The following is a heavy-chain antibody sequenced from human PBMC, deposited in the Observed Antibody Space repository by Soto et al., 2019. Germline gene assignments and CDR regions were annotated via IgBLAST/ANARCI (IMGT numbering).Heavy chain of an antibody. Sequence: SSETLSLTCTVSDGSISSNNYFWSWIRQHPGKGLEWIGYISYTGSAYYSPSLESRVTISVDTSKNQFSLRLNSVTAADTAMYYCAREVVSPATSDAFDIWGQGTMVTVSS. J-gene: IGHJ3*02. CDR1: DGSISSNNYF. CDR3: AREVVSPATSDAFDI. CDR2: ISYTGSA. D-gene: IGHD1-26*01. V-gene: IGHV4-31*03.